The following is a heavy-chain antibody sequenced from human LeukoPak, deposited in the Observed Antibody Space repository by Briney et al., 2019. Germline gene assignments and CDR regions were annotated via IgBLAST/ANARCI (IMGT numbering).Heavy chain of an antibody. CDR2: IYTSGSA. J-gene: IGHJ4*02. CDR1: GGSISSGRNY. V-gene: IGHV4-61*02. D-gene: IGHD6-19*01. CDR3: AGEGGSSGWQIFDY. Sequence: PSETLSLTCTVSGGSISSGRNYWSWIRQPAGKGLEWIGRIYTSGSANYSPSLKSRVTISVDTSKNQFSLKLSSVTAADTAVYYCAGEGGSSGWQIFDYWGQGTLVTVSS.